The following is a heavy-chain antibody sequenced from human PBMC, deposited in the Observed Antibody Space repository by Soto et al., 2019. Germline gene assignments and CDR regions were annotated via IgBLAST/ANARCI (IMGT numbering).Heavy chain of an antibody. Sequence: ASVKVSCKASGYTFAGYYMHWVRQAPGQGLEWMGWINPNSGGTNYAQKFQGRVTMTRDTSISTAYMELSRLRSDDTAVYYCARGSVATTIGFVYYWGQGTLVTVSS. CDR2: INPNSGGT. CDR3: ARGSVATTIGFVYY. J-gene: IGHJ4*02. D-gene: IGHD5-12*01. V-gene: IGHV1-2*02. CDR1: GYTFAGYY.